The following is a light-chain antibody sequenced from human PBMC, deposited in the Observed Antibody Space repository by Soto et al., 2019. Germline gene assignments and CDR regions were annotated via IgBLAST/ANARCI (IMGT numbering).Light chain of an antibody. Sequence: DIQMTQSPSSLTASVGDRVTITCRARQGISNYLAWYQQKPGKVPKLLIYAASTLQSRVPSRFSGSGSGTDFTLTISSLQPEDVATYYCQKYNSAPLTFGQGTKLEIK. CDR2: AAS. CDR1: QGISNY. J-gene: IGKJ2*01. V-gene: IGKV1-27*01. CDR3: QKYNSAPLT.